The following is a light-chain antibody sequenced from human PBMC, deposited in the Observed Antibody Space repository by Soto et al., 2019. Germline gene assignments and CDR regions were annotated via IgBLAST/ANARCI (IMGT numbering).Light chain of an antibody. CDR1: QSVLYSSNNKNY. Sequence: DIVMTQSPDSLAVSLGERATINCKSSQSVLYSSNNKNYLAWYQHKPGQPPKLLIYWASTRESGVPDRFSGSGSGTDFTLTISSLQAEDVAVYYCQQYYTTLALTFGGGTKVEI. V-gene: IGKV4-1*01. CDR3: QQYYTTLALT. CDR2: WAS. J-gene: IGKJ4*01.